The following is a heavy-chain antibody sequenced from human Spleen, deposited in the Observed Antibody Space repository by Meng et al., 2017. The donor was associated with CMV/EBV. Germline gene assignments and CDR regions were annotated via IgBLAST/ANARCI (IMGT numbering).Heavy chain of an antibody. Sequence: GGSLRLSCAASEFIFSDYSMNWVRQAPGKGLEWVSAISGSGGSTYYADSVKGRFTISRDNSKNTLYLQMNSLRAEDTAVYYCAKDHGYDFWNPSYFDYWGQGTLVTVSS. CDR1: EFIFSDYS. CDR3: AKDHGYDFWNPSYFDY. D-gene: IGHD3-3*01. V-gene: IGHV3-23*01. J-gene: IGHJ4*02. CDR2: ISGSGGST.